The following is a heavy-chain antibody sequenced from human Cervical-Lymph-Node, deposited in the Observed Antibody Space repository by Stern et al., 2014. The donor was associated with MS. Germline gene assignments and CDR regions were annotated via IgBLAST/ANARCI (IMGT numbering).Heavy chain of an antibody. V-gene: IGHV4-61*02. J-gene: IGHJ6*02. CDR3: ARLYYDFWSGYHYYYYYGMDV. CDR2: IYTSGST. D-gene: IGHD3-3*01. Sequence: QLQLQESGPGLVKPSQTLSLTCTVSGGSISSGSYYWSWIRQPAGKGLEWIGRIYTSGSTNYNPSLKSRVTISVDPSKNQFSLKLSSVTAADTAVYYCARLYYDFWSGYHYYYYYGMDVWGQGTTVTVSS. CDR1: GGSISSGSYY.